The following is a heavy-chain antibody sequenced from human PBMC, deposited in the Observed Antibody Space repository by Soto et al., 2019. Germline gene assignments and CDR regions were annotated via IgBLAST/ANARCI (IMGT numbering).Heavy chain of an antibody. D-gene: IGHD2-2*02. CDR1: GGSFSGYY. CDR3: ARFVVVPAAIRGYYYYYGMDV. Sequence: QVQLQQWGAGLLKPSETLSLTCAVYGGSFSGYYWSWIRQPPGKGLEWIGEINHSGSTNYNPSLQSRVTISVDTSKNQFSRKLSSVTAADTAVYYCARFVVVPAAIRGYYYYYGMDVWGQGTTVTVSS. V-gene: IGHV4-34*01. J-gene: IGHJ6*02. CDR2: INHSGST.